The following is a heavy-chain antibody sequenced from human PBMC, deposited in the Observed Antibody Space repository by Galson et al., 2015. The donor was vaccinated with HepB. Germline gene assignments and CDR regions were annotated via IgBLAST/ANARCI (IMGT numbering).Heavy chain of an antibody. D-gene: IGHD2-15*01. J-gene: IGHJ6*02. V-gene: IGHV4-4*07. Sequence: SETLSLTCTVSGGSISSYYWSWIRQPAGKGLEWIGRVYTSGSTNYNPSLKSRVTMSVDTSKNQFSLKLSSVTAADTAVYYCARDRVVVVAVSYYYYGMDVWGQGTTVTVSS. CDR2: VYTSGST. CDR3: ARDRVVVVAVSYYYYGMDV. CDR1: GGSISSYY.